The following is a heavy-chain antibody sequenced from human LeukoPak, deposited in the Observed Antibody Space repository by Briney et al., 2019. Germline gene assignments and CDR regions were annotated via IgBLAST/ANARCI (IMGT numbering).Heavy chain of an antibody. CDR3: ARDVVAESPVHLFWSQYYYYYMDV. J-gene: IGHJ6*03. CDR2: IYTSEST. Sequence: PSQTLSLTCIVSGGSISSGDNYWSWLRQPPGKGLEGFGRIYTSESTHYTPSLKSRVSISVDTSKDQFSLKLSSVTAADTAVYYCARDVVAESPVHLFWSQYYYYYMDVWGKGTTVTVSS. V-gene: IGHV4-61*02. D-gene: IGHD3-9*01. CDR1: GGSISSGDNY.